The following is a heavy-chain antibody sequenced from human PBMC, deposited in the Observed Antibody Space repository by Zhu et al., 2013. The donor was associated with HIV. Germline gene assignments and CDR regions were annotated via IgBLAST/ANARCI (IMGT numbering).Heavy chain of an antibody. V-gene: IGHV1-2*02. CDR3: VRGGYRWAFDI. CDR2: INPKSGGT. Sequence: QVRLVQSGAEVRKPGASVKVSCKASGYTFNGYYMHWVRQAPGQRPEWMGWINPKSGGTNYAQKFQGRVTITMTSSISTVYMELSSLRSDDTAVYYCVRGGYRWAFDIWGQGTVVIVSS. D-gene: IGHD2-8*02. J-gene: IGHJ3*02. CDR1: GYTFNGYY.